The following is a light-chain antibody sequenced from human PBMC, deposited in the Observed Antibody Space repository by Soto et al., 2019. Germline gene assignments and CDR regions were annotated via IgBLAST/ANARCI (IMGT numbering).Light chain of an antibody. V-gene: IGKV3-15*01. CDR2: NAV. CDR3: QQYKSWWRIT. CDR1: QNIDNK. J-gene: IGKJ5*01. Sequence: EIVLTQSPATLSVSPGERATLSCRASQNIDNKLVWYQQKPGQAPSLLLSNAVTRAPGIPARLSGSGFGTECTLTISSLQPEDFAIYYCQQYKSWWRITFGQGTRLEI.